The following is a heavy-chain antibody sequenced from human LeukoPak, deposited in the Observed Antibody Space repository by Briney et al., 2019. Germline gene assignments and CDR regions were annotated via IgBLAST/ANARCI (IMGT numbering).Heavy chain of an antibody. Sequence: ASVKVSCKASGYTFTNYGISWVRQAPGQGLEWMGWISAYNGNSNYAQKLQGRVTMTTDTSTTTAYMELRRLRSDDKAVYCCARGGVVPPAVVNWFGPWGQGTLVTVSS. J-gene: IGHJ5*02. D-gene: IGHD2-2*01. CDR1: GYTFTNYG. CDR2: ISAYNGNS. V-gene: IGHV1-18*01. CDR3: ARGGVVPPAVVNWFGP.